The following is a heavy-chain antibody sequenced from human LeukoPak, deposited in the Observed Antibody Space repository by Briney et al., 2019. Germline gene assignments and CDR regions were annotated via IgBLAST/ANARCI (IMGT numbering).Heavy chain of an antibody. CDR2: INHSGST. CDR3: ARGRRNVVVTRGLFFDY. Sequence: PSETLSLTCAVYGGSFSGYYWSWLRQPPGKGLEWIGEINHSGSTNYNPSLKSRVTISVDTSKNQFSLKLSSVTAADTAVYYCARGRRNVVVTRGLFFDYRGQGTLVTVSS. CDR1: GGSFSGYY. J-gene: IGHJ4*02. V-gene: IGHV4-34*01. D-gene: IGHD2-21*02.